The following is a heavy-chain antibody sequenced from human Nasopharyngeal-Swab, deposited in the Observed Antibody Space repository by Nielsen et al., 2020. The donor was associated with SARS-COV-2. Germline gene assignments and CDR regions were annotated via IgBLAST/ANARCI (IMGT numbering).Heavy chain of an antibody. Sequence: SLKISCAASGFTVSSNYMSWVRQAPGKGLEWVSVIYSGGSTYYADSVKGRFTISRDNSKNTLYLQMNSLRAEDTAVYYCATSLLGYCSGGSCYAYYGMDVWGQGTTVTVSS. J-gene: IGHJ6*02. V-gene: IGHV3-66*01. CDR3: ATSLLGYCSGGSCYAYYGMDV. CDR2: IYSGGST. CDR1: GFTVSSNY. D-gene: IGHD2-15*01.